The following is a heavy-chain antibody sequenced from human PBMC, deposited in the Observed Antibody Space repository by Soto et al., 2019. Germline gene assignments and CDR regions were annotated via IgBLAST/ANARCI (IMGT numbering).Heavy chain of an antibody. CDR2: ISGSGGST. Sequence: GGSLRLSCVASGFTFRSYAMSWVRQAPGKGLEWVSAISGSGGSTYNADSVKGRFTISRDNSKNTLYLQMNSLRAEDTAVYYCAKALTSSALLYDAFNIWGQGTMVTVSS. V-gene: IGHV3-23*01. D-gene: IGHD2-2*02. CDR3: AKALTSSALLYDAFNI. J-gene: IGHJ3*02. CDR1: GFTFRSYA.